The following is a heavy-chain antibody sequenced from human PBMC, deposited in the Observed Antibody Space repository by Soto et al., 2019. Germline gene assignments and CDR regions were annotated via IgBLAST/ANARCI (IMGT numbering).Heavy chain of an antibody. CDR1: GGPITSSNS. CDR2: IYHSGST. V-gene: IGHV4-4*02. Sequence: QGQLQESGPGLVKPSVTLSLTCAVSGGPITSSNSWGWVRQPPGKGMEWIGEIYHSGSTHYNPSRKGRVTISVDNSRNKCALKVRSGAAADTAVYYCAIGLTRYLVPAENLANNWFDPWGRGTL. D-gene: IGHD2-2*01. J-gene: IGHJ5*02. CDR3: AIGLTRYLVPAENLANNWFDP.